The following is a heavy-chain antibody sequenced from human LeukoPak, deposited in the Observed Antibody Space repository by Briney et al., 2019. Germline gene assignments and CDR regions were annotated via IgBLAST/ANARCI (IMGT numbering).Heavy chain of an antibody. D-gene: IGHD6-13*01. J-gene: IGHJ4*02. CDR2: IDPSDAYT. CDR3: ARHEGYSSSAEVY. Sequence: GESLLISCKGSGYIFTSYWISWVRQMPGKGLEWMGRIDPSDAYTNYSPSFQGHVTISSDKSIKAAYLQWSSLKASDTAMYYCARHEGYSSSAEVYWGQGTLVTVSS. CDR1: GYIFTSYW. V-gene: IGHV5-10-1*01.